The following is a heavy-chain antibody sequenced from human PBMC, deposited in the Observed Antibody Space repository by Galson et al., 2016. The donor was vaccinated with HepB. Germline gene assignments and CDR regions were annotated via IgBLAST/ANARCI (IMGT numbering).Heavy chain of an antibody. J-gene: IGHJ4*02. V-gene: IGHV3-9*01. Sequence: SLRLSRAASGFTFDDYAMHRVRHVSGRGLEWVSGVTWNSENIGYADSVKGRFTISRDNSKNMVYLQMNNLRPEDTATYYCAKEPNQFNSGWYYEHWRRGTLVTVSS. CDR2: VTWNSENI. CDR1: GFTFDDYA. D-gene: IGHD6-19*01. CDR3: AKEPNQFNSGWYYEH.